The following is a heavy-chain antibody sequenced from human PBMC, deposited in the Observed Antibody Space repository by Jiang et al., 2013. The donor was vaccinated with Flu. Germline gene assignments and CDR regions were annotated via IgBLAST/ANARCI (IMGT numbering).Heavy chain of an antibody. CDR3: AFADPKGWSCSGGSCYPPGFDL. V-gene: IGHV2-5*02. D-gene: IGHD2-15*01. Sequence: GVGVGWIRQPPRKGPGVAFTHYWDDDKRYSPSLKSRLTITKDTSKNQVVLTMSNMDPVDTATYYCAFADPKGWSCSGGSCYPPGFDLWGQGTLVTVSS. CDR2: YWDDDK. CDR1: GVG. J-gene: IGHJ5*02.